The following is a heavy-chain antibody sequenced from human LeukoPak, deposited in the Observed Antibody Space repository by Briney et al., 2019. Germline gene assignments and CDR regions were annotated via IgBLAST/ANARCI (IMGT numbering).Heavy chain of an antibody. V-gene: IGHV3-30*03. CDR2: ISYDGSNK. CDR3: ARYSGWFDY. D-gene: IGHD5-12*01. J-gene: IGHJ4*02. CDR1: GFTFSSYG. Sequence: GGSLRLSCAASGFTFSSYGMHWVRQAPGKGLEWVAVISYDGSNKHYADSVKGRFTISRDNAKNSLYLQMNSLRAEDTAVYYCARYSGWFDYWGQGTLVTVSS.